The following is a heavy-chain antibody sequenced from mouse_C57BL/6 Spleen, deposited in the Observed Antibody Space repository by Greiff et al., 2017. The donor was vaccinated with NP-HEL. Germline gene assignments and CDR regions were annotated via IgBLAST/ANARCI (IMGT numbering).Heavy chain of an antibody. CDR2: VYPGDGDT. CDR3: AREEGSSGYRYYFDY. D-gene: IGHD3-2*02. CDR1: GYAFSSYW. J-gene: IGHJ2*01. V-gene: IGHV1-80*01. Sequence: QVQLKQSGAELVKPGASVKISCKASGYAFSSYWMNWVKQRPGKGLEWIGQVYPGDGDTNYNGKFKGKATLTADKSSSTAYMQLSSLTSEDSAVYFCAREEGSSGYRYYFDYWGQGTTLTVSS.